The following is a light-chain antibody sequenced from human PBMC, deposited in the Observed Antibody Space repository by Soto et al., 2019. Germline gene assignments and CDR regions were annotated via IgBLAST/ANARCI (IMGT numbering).Light chain of an antibody. CDR2: ATS. CDR1: QSISSY. CDR3: QQTYSTPPIT. Sequence: IRMTQSPSSLSASTGDRVTITCRASQSISSYLNWYQQKPGKAPKLLIYATSSLQSGVPSRFIGSGSGTDFTLTINSLQPEDSATYYCQQTYSTPPITFGQGTRLEIK. V-gene: IGKV1-39*01. J-gene: IGKJ5*01.